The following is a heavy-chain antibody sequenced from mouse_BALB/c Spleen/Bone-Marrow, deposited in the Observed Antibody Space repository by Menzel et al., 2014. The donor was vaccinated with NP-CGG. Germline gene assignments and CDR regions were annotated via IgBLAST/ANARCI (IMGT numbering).Heavy chain of an antibody. CDR3: TTYYGSRFTY. CDR2: IDPANGNT. J-gene: IGHJ3*01. Sequence: VQLKQSGAELVKPGASVKLSCTASGFNIKDTYMHWVKQRPEQGLEWIGRIDPANGNTKYDPKFQGKATITADTSSNTAYLQLSSLPFEDTAVYYCTTYYGSRFTYWGQGTLVTVSA. V-gene: IGHV14-3*02. D-gene: IGHD2-9*01. CDR1: GFNIKDTY.